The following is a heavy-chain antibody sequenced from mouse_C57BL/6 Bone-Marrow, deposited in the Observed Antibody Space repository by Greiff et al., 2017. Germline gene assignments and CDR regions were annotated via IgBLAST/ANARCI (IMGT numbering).Heavy chain of an antibody. V-gene: IGHV1-15*01. J-gene: IGHJ4*01. CDR3: TREYDYGNYAMDY. D-gene: IGHD2-4*01. Sequence: VQLQQSGAELVRPGASVTLSCKASGYTFTDYEMHWVKQTPVHGLEWIGAIDPETGGTAYNQKFKGKAILTADKSSSTAYMELRSLTSEDSAVYYCTREYDYGNYAMDYWGQGTSVTVAS. CDR2: IDPETGGT. CDR1: GYTFTDYE.